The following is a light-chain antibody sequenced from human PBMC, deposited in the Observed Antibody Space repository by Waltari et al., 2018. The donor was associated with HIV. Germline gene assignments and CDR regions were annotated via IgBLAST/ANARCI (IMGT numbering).Light chain of an antibody. CDR1: ALPNQY. CDR3: ESADNSGTYWV. J-gene: IGLJ3*02. Sequence: SYGLTQPPSVSVSPGQTAKITCSGDALPNQYAHWYQQKPGQAPLLVIYKDTQRPSGIPERFSGSHSGTTVTLIISGVQAEDEADYYCESADNSGTYWVFGGGTKLSVL. V-gene: IGLV3-25*03. CDR2: KDT.